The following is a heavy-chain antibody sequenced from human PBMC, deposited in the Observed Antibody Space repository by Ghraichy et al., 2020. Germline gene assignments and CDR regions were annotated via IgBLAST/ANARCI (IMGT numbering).Heavy chain of an antibody. Sequence: LSLTCAASGFIFSNYNMNWVRQVPGKGLEWVSSISHDSDLTYYADSVKGRFTVSRDNAKNLMYLQMNSLRAEDTAVYYCARGYDDYDYSGGQGTLVTVSS. CDR2: ISHDSDLT. D-gene: IGHD3-16*01. V-gene: IGHV3-21*01. CDR3: ARGYDDYDYS. J-gene: IGHJ4*02. CDR1: GFIFSNYN.